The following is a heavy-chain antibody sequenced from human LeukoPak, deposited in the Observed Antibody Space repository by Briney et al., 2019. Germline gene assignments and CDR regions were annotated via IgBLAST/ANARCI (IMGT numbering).Heavy chain of an antibody. CDR1: GYSFTSYW. CDR3: ARHSSYYDSSALIDY. J-gene: IGHJ4*02. CDR2: IYPGDSDT. V-gene: IGHV5-51*01. Sequence: HGESLKISCKGSGYSFTSYWIGWVRQMPGKGLEWMGIIYPGDSDTRYSPSFQGQVTISADKSISTAYLQWSSLKASDTAMYYCARHSSYYDSSALIDYWGQGTLVTVSS. D-gene: IGHD3-22*01.